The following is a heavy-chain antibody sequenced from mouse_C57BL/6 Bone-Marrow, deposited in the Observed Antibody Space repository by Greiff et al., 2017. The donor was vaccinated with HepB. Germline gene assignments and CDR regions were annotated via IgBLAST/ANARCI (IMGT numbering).Heavy chain of an antibody. CDR1: GYTFTTYP. CDR2: FHPYNDDT. Sequence: QVQLQQSGAELVKPGASVKMSCKASGYTFTTYPIEWMKQTHGKSLEWIGNFHPYNDDTKYNEKFKGKATLTVEKSSSTVYLELSRLTANDSAVYDCARGYGSSYPNYYAFDYWGQGTSVTVSS. J-gene: IGHJ4*01. CDR3: ARGYGSSYPNYYAFDY. V-gene: IGHV1-47*01. D-gene: IGHD1-1*01.